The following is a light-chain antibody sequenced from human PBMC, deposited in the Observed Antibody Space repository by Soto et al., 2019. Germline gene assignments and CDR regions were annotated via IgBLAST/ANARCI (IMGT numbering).Light chain of an antibody. Sequence: QAVVTQPTSVSGAPGQRVTISCTGSSSNIGAGYDVHWYQQLPGTAPKLLIYGNSNRPSGVPDRFSGSKSGTSASLAITGLQAEDEADYYCQSYDSSLSDWVFGGGTKLTVL. J-gene: IGLJ3*02. CDR2: GNS. CDR3: QSYDSSLSDWV. V-gene: IGLV1-40*01. CDR1: SSNIGAGYD.